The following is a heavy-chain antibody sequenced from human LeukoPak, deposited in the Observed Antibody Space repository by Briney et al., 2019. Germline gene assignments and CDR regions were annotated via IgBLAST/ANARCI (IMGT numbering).Heavy chain of an antibody. J-gene: IGHJ4*02. CDR2: KNPSSGNT. D-gene: IGHD3-10*01. CDR3: ASHTYYYSSGSFAY. V-gene: IGHV1-8*01. CDR1: GYTFTSYD. Sequence: GASVKVSCKASGYTFTSYDINWVRQATGQGPEWMGWKNPSSGNTGYAQRFQGRVTMTRDASINTAYLELSSLRSEDTAVYYCASHTYYYSSGSFAYWGQGTLVTVSS.